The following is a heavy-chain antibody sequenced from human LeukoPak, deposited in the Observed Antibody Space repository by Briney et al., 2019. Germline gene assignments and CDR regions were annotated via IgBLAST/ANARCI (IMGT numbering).Heavy chain of an antibody. Sequence: ASVKVSCKASGCTFTGYYMHWVRQAPGQGLEWMGWINPNSGGTNYAQKFQGRVTMTRDTSISTAYMELSRLRSDDTAVYYCARTSIAAAGNLRDNWFDPWGQGTLVTVSS. D-gene: IGHD6-13*01. CDR1: GCTFTGYY. J-gene: IGHJ5*02. V-gene: IGHV1-2*02. CDR3: ARTSIAAAGNLRDNWFDP. CDR2: INPNSGGT.